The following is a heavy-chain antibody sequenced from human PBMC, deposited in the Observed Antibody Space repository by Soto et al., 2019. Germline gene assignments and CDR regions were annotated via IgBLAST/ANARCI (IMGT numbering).Heavy chain of an antibody. Sequence: EVQLVESGGGLVQPGGSLRLSCAAYGFIVSSNYMSWVGQAPGQGLEWVSLIYSGGRTYYADSVKGRFTTSRDNSKNMLYLQMNSLGAEDTAVYYCARGSDRTTLTALFSDEHYCDYGGQGTLVTVSS. CDR3: ARGSDRTTLTALFSDEHYCDY. D-gene: IGHD4-17*01. J-gene: IGHJ4*02. CDR2: IYSGGRT. CDR1: GFIVSSNY. V-gene: IGHV3-66*01.